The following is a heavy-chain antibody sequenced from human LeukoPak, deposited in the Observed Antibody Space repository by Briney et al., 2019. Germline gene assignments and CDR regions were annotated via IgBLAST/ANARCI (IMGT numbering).Heavy chain of an antibody. V-gene: IGHV3-48*04. CDR3: ARHLRGGAFDI. J-gene: IGHJ3*02. Sequence: PGGSLRLSCAASGFTFSSYSMNWVRQAPGKGLEWVSYISSSGSTIYYADSVKGRFTISRDNAKNSLYLQMNSLRAEDTAVYYCARHLRGGAFDIWGQGTMVTVSS. CDR1: GFTFSSYS. CDR2: ISSSGSTI.